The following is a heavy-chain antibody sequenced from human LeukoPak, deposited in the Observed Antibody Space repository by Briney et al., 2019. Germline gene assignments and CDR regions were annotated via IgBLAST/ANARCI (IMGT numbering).Heavy chain of an antibody. J-gene: IGHJ4*02. V-gene: IGHV4-59*01. D-gene: IGHD3-3*01. CDR2: IYYSGST. Sequence: PSETLSLTCTVSGGSISSYYWSWIRQPPGKGLEWIGYIYYSGSTNYNPSLKSRVTISVDTSKNQFSLKLSYVTAADTAVYYCARVPYDFWRGRNRYYFDYWGQGTLVTVSS. CDR3: ARVPYDFWRGRNRYYFDY. CDR1: GGSISSYY.